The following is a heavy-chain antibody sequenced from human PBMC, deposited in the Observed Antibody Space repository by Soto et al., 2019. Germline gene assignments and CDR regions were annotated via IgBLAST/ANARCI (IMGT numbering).Heavy chain of an antibody. CDR1: GDSVSSNSAA. V-gene: IGHV6-1*01. J-gene: IGHJ6*02. CDR2: TYYRSKWYN. CDR3: AREGRWGYSYGYYYYYGMDV. Sequence: SQTLSLTCAISGDSVSSNSAAWNWIRQSPSRGLEWLGKTYYRSKWYNEYEESVKSRITINPDTSKNKFSLQLNSVTTEDTAVDYFAREGRWGYSYGYYYYYGMDVWGQGTTVTVSS. D-gene: IGHD5-18*01.